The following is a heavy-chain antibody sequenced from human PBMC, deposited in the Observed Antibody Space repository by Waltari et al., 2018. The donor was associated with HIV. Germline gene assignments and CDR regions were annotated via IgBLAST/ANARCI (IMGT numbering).Heavy chain of an antibody. CDR1: GITFTTYW. J-gene: IGHJ4*02. CDR3: SSLTTRGDFLDL. D-gene: IGHD4-17*01. CDR2: IKCRESES. V-gene: IGHV3-74*01. Sequence: EVQLVEFGGGLVQPGGSLTLCCVTSGITFTTYWMHWVRQGPGKGLEWFSVIKCRESESSYADSVRGRFTIARDNARNTVYLQMTSLRADNTAVYYCSSLTTRGDFLDLWGRGTLVTVSS.